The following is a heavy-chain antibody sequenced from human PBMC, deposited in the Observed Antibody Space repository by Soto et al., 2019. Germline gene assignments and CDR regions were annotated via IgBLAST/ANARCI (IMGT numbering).Heavy chain of an antibody. D-gene: IGHD3-22*01. J-gene: IGHJ4*02. CDR3: ARVYYYDRSASAIFGY. CDR2: ISSDSSDV. Sequence: EVQLVESGGGLVQPGGSLRLSCAASGFTFSSYSMNWVRQAPGKGPEWVSFISSDSSDVYYADSVRGRFTISRDDAKNSLYLQMNSLRDEDTAVDYCARVYYYDRSASAIFGYWGQGTMVTVS. V-gene: IGHV3-48*02. CDR1: GFTFSSYS.